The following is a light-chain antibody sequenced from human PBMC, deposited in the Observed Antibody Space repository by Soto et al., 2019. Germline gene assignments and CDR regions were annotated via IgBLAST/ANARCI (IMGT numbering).Light chain of an antibody. V-gene: IGLV1-40*01. CDR1: SSNIGAGYD. CDR2: GDT. Sequence: QSVLTQPPSVSGAPGQRVTISCTGSSSNIGAGYDAHWYQQLPGKVPKLLIYGDTNRPSGVPDRFSGSKSGTSASLAITGLQPEDEPDYYCQSYDNSLSGPVFGPGTKLTVL. J-gene: IGLJ1*01. CDR3: QSYDNSLSGPV.